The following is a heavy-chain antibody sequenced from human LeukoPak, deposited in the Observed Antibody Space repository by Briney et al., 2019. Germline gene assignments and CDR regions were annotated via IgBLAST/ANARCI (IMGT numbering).Heavy chain of an antibody. V-gene: IGHV3-21*01. CDR3: ARDPPDY. CDR2: ISSSSSII. J-gene: IGHJ4*02. CDR1: GFTFSSYS. Sequence: GGSLRLSRAASGFTFSSYSMNWVRQAPGKGLEWVSSISSSSSIIYYADSVKGRFTIPRDNAKNSLYLQMNSLRAEDTGVYYCARDPPDYWGQGILVTVSS.